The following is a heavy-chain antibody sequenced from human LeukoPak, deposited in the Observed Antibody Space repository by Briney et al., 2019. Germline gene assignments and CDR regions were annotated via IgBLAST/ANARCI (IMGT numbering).Heavy chain of an antibody. CDR1: GFIFSSYG. CDR2: IRSDGSIK. Sequence: GGSLRLSCAASGFIFSSYGMHWVRQAPGKGLEWAAFIRSDGSIKYYADSVKGRFTISRDNSKNTLYLQMNSLRGEDTAVYYCAKDEVTSTSQRQLARYLDSWGQGTLVTVSS. CDR3: AKDEVTSTSQRQLARYLDS. D-gene: IGHD6-13*01. V-gene: IGHV3-30*02. J-gene: IGHJ4*02.